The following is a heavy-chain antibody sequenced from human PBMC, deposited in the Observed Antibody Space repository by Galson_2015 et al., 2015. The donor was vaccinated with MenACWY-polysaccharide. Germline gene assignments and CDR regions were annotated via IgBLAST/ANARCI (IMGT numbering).Heavy chain of an antibody. V-gene: IGHV1-46*01. J-gene: IGHJ3*02. CDR1: GYTFTNYG. Sequence: SVKVSCKASGYTFTNYGINWVRQAPGQGLEWMGIINPSGGSTSYAQKFQGRVTMTRDTSTSTVYMELSSLRSEDTAVYYCARGGPHMSGAFDIWGQGTMVTVSS. CDR2: INPSGGST. CDR3: ARGGPHMSGAFDI. D-gene: IGHD1-26*01.